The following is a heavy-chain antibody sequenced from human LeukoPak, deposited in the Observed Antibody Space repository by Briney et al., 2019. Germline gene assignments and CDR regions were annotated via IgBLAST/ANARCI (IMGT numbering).Heavy chain of an antibody. CDR2: IHSDGSDT. J-gene: IGHJ4*02. V-gene: IGHV3-74*01. Sequence: GGSLRLSCAASGFIFSSYWMHWVRQAPGKGLVWVSRIHSDGSDTTYADSVKGRFTISRDNAKNTLYLQMNSLRAEDTAVYYCARDYGEGGYYFDYWGQGTLITVSS. CDR1: GFIFSSYW. CDR3: ARDYGEGGYYFDY. D-gene: IGHD4-17*01.